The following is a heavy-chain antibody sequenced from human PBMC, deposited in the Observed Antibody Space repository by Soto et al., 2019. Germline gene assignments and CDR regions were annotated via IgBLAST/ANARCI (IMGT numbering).Heavy chain of an antibody. CDR2: IIPIFGTA. Sequence: GASVKVSCKASGYTFTSYGISWARQAPGQGLEWMGGIIPIFGTANYAQKFQGRVTITADESTSTAYMELSSLRSEDTAVYYCARTPIYCSGGSCYPRTYYYGMDVWGQGTTVTVSS. J-gene: IGHJ6*02. CDR1: GYTFTSYG. D-gene: IGHD2-15*01. V-gene: IGHV1-69*13. CDR3: ARTPIYCSGGSCYPRTYYYGMDV.